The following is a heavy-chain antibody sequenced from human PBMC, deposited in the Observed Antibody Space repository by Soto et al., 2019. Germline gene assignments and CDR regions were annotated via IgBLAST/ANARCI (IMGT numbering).Heavy chain of an antibody. V-gene: IGHV4-59*01. CDR1: GGSISSYY. J-gene: IGHJ5*02. CDR3: ARVPSDRIAVALNCFDP. D-gene: IGHD6-19*01. CDR2: IYYSGST. Sequence: SETLSLTCTVSGGSISSYYWSWIRQPPGKGLEWIGYIYYSGSTNYNPSLKSRVTISVDTSKNQFSLKLSSVTAADTAVYYCARVPSDRIAVALNCFDPWGQGTLVTVSS.